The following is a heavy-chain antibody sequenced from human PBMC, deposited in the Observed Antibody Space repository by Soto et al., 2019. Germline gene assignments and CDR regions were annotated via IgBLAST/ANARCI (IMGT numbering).Heavy chain of an antibody. D-gene: IGHD1-1*01. J-gene: IGHJ4*02. CDR1: GFPFNNAW. CDR2: IISRADRGTT. CDR3: TADLLRGLDGTTCR. V-gene: IGHV3-15*07. Sequence: EVQLVESGGGLVKPGESLRLSCAASGFPFNNAWMNWVRHTPGKGLEWVGRIISRADRGTTDYAAPVKGRFTISRDDSKITLYMHMNSLEAEETALYYCTADLLRGLDGTTCRWGQGSEVTESS.